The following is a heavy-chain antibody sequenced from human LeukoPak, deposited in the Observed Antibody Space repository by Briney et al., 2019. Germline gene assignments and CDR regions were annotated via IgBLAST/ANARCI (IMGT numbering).Heavy chain of an antibody. V-gene: IGHV4-59*01. D-gene: IGHD4-11*01. J-gene: IGHJ4*02. Sequence: PSETLSLTCTVAGGSISSYYWSWIRQPPGKGLEWIGYTYYSGSTNYNPSLKSRVTISVDTSKNQFSLNLNSVTAADTAVYYCARTDSHYLSFDYWGQGTLVTVSS. CDR2: TYYSGST. CDR3: ARTDSHYLSFDY. CDR1: GGSISSYY.